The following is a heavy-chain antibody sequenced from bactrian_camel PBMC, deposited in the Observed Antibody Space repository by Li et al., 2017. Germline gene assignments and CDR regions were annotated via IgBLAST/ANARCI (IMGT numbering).Heavy chain of an antibody. J-gene: IGHJ4*01. CDR1: GFSFSSYA. V-gene: IGHV3S31*01. Sequence: VQLVESGGGLVQPGGSLRLSCAASGFSFSSYAMSWVRQRPGKEREGVAVIYTGGGTTYYRDSVKGRFTISRDNFKNTLELDMKNLKPESSSPPPGTQVTVS. CDR2: IYTGGGTT.